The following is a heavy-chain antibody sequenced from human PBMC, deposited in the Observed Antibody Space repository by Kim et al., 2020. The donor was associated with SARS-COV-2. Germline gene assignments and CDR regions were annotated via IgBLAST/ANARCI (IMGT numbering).Heavy chain of an antibody. CDR3: ARGSSTWIDLVVVITQNDAFDI. D-gene: IGHD3-22*01. Sequence: ASVKVSCKASGYTFTGYYMHWVRQAPGQGLEWMGWINPNSGCTNYAQKFQGWVTMTRDTSISTAYMELSRLRSDDTAVYYCARGSSTWIDLVVVITQNDAFDIWGQGTMVTVSS. CDR2: INPNSGCT. J-gene: IGHJ3*02. V-gene: IGHV1-2*04. CDR1: GYTFTGYY.